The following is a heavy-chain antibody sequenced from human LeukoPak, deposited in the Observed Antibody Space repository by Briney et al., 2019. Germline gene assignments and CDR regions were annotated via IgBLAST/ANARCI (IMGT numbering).Heavy chain of an antibody. V-gene: IGHV3-30*02. Sequence: GGSLRLSCAASGFTFSNNGMHWVRQAPGKGLEWVAFIQYDGSNKYYADSVKGRFTISRDNSKNTLYLQMNSLRAADTAVYYCAKDPTHYRVWDDYDSTVLSYWGQGTLVTVSS. D-gene: IGHD3-22*01. J-gene: IGHJ4*02. CDR3: AKDPTHYRVWDDYDSTVLSY. CDR1: GFTFSNNG. CDR2: IQYDGSNK.